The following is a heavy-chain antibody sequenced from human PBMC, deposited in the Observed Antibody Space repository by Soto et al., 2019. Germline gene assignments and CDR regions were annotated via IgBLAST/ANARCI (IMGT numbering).Heavy chain of an antibody. CDR1: GFTFSSYS. Sequence: GGSLRLSCAASGFTFSSYSMNWVRQAPGKGLEWVSSISSSSSYIYYADSVKGRFTISRDNAKNSLYLQMNSLRAEDTAVYYCARARGGVAAQVPTWAFDIWGQGTMVTVSS. D-gene: IGHD2-15*01. CDR3: ARARGGVAAQVPTWAFDI. V-gene: IGHV3-21*01. J-gene: IGHJ3*02. CDR2: ISSSSSYI.